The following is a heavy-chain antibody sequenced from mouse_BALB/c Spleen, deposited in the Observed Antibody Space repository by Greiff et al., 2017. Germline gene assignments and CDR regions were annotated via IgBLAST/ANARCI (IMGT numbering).Heavy chain of an antibody. D-gene: IGHD1-1*01. Sequence: VQLQQSGAELVRSGASVKLSCTASGFNIKDYYMHWVKQRPEQGLEWIGWIDPENGDTEYAPKFQGKATMTADTSSNTAYLQLSSLTSEDTAVYYCNADGSSLFAYWGQGTLVTVSA. V-gene: IGHV14-4*02. CDR2: IDPENGDT. CDR3: NADGSSLFAY. CDR1: GFNIKDYY. J-gene: IGHJ3*01.